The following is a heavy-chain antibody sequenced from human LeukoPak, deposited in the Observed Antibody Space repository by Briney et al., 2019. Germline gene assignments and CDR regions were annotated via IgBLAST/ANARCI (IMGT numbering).Heavy chain of an antibody. D-gene: IGHD6-13*01. CDR2: IWYDGSNK. CDR3: ATFGYSSSWPDY. CDR1: GFTFSSYG. V-gene: IGHV3-33*03. J-gene: IGHJ4*02. Sequence: GRSLRLSCAASGFTFSSYGMHWVRQAPGKGLEWVAVIWYDGSNKYYADSVKGRFTISRDNAKNSLYLQMNSLGAEDTAVYYCATFGYSSSWPDYWGQGTLVTVSS.